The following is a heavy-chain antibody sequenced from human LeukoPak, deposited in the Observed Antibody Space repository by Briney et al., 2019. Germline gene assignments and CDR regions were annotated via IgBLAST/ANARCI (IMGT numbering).Heavy chain of an antibody. D-gene: IGHD6-13*01. CDR2: TSGSGSNT. J-gene: IGHJ4*02. V-gene: IGHV3-23*01. CDR3: AKAIRENYSSRKALGY. Sequence: PGGSLRLSCAASGFTFGSYAMSWVRQAPGKGLEWISATSGSGSNTDYADSVKGRFTISRDNSKNTLYLQMNSLRAEDTALYYCAKAIRENYSSRKALGYWGQGTLVTASS. CDR1: GFTFGSYA.